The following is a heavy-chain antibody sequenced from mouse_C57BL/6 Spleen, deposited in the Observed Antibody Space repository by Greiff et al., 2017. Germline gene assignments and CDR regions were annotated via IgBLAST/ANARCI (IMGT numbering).Heavy chain of an antibody. CDR1: GYSITSGYD. D-gene: IGHD3-3*01. CDR3: ARRGPYAMDY. J-gene: IGHJ4*01. Sequence: EVQLQQSGPGMVKPSQSLSLTCTVTGYSITSGYDWHWIRHFPGNKLEWMGYIRYSGSTNYNPSLKSRISITHDTSKNHFFLKLNSVTTEDTATCYCARRGPYAMDYWGQGTSVTVSS. V-gene: IGHV3-1*01. CDR2: IRYSGST.